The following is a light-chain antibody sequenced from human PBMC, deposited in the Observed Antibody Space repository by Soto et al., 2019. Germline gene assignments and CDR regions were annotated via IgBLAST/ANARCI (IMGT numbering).Light chain of an antibody. CDR2: GAA. Sequence: EIVLTQSPGTLSLSPGERATLSCRASQSITRSLLAWYQQKRGQAPRLIIYGAASRATGIPERFSGRASGTDFTLTISRLEPEDFALYYRHQSGVSPWTFGRGTKVEIK. CDR1: QSITRSL. CDR3: HQSGVSPWT. J-gene: IGKJ1*01. V-gene: IGKV3-20*01.